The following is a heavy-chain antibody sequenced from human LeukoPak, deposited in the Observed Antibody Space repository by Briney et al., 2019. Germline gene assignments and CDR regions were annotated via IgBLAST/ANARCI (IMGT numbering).Heavy chain of an antibody. CDR2: SSPNSGGA. CDR1: GYTFSGYY. D-gene: IGHD2-15*01. J-gene: IGHJ4*02. Sequence: ASVKVSCKASGYTFSGYYIHWVRQAPGQGLEWMGYSSPNSGGANSAQKFRGRVTMTRDTSISTAYMELTRLRSDDTAVYYCAREGDGLLSKDFDYWGQGTLVTVSS. CDR3: AREGDGLLSKDFDY. V-gene: IGHV1-2*02.